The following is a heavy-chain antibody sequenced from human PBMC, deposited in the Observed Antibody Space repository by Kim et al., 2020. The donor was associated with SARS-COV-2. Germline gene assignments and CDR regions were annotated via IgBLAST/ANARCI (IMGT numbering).Heavy chain of an antibody. D-gene: IGHD3-10*01. CDR1: GYTFTSYD. CDR2: MNPNSGNT. V-gene: IGHV1-8*01. Sequence: ASVKVSCKASGYTFTSYDINWVRQATGQGLEWMGWMNPNSGNTGYAQKFQGRVTMTRNTSISTAYMELSSLRSEDTAVYYCARGGWAMVRGVISYYYYYGMDVWGQGTTVTVSS. J-gene: IGHJ6*02. CDR3: ARGGWAMVRGVISYYYYYGMDV.